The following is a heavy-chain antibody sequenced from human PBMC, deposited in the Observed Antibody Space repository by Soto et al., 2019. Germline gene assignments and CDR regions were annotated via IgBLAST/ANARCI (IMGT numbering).Heavy chain of an antibody. CDR3: TAESIAAPDAFDI. D-gene: IGHD6-6*01. CDR2: IKSKTDGGTT. CDR1: GFTFSSYA. Sequence: PGGSLRLSCAASGFTFSSYAMSWVHQAPGKGLEWVGRIKSKTDGGTTDYAAPVKGRFTTSRNDSKNTLYLQMNSLKTEDTAVYYCTAESIAAPDAFDIWGQGTMVTVSS. J-gene: IGHJ3*02. V-gene: IGHV3-15*01.